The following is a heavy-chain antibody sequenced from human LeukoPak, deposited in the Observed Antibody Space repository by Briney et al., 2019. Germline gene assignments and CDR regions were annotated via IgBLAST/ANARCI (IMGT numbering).Heavy chain of an antibody. CDR2: ISSSGSTI. D-gene: IGHD3-22*01. J-gene: IGHJ4*02. CDR1: GFTFSNYY. CDR3: AKDPRDYYDSSGYYYLVDY. V-gene: IGHV3-11*01. Sequence: GGSLRLSCAASGFTFSNYYMSWIRQAPGKGLEWVSYISSSGSTIYYADSVKGRFTISRDNAKNSLYLQMNSLRAEDTAVYYCAKDPRDYYDSSGYYYLVDYRGQGTLVTVSS.